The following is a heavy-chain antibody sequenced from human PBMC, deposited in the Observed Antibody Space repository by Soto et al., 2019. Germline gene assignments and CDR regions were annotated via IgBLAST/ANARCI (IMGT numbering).Heavy chain of an antibody. V-gene: IGHV1-69*01. CDR3: ARSAITLFGVVSIPPHYDSEMDV. CDR1: GGTFNRYA. CDR2: IIPIFGIG. D-gene: IGHD3-3*01. Sequence: QVQLVQSGAEVKKPGSSVKVSCKASGGTFNRYAISWVRQAPGQGLEWMGGIIPIFGIGNDAQRFQGRVTITAYESMGTAYMELSSLRSEDTGVYYCARSAITLFGVVSIPPHYDSEMDVWGQGTTVTVSS. J-gene: IGHJ6*02.